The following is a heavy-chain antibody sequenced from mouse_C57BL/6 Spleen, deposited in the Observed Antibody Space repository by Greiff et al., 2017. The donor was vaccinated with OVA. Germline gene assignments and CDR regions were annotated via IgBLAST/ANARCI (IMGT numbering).Heavy chain of an antibody. V-gene: IGHV5-9-1*02. D-gene: IGHD2-1*01. CDR3: TRDGCNHFDY. J-gene: IGHJ2*01. Sequence: DVMLVESGEGLVKPGGSLKLSCAASGFTFSSYAMSWVRQTPEKRLEWVAYISSGGDYIYYADTVKGRFTISRDNARNTLYLQMSSLKSEDTALYYCTRDGCNHFDYWGQGTTLTVSS. CDR2: ISSGGDYI. CDR1: GFTFSSYA.